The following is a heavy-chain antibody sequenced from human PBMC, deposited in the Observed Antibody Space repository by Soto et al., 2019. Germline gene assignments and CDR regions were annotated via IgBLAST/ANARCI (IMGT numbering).Heavy chain of an antibody. D-gene: IGHD3-10*01. J-gene: IGHJ6*02. Sequence: GGSLRLSCAASGFTFSSYAMSWVRQAPGKGLEWVSVISGSGGSTYYADSGKGRFTISRDNSKNTLYLQMNSLRAEDTAVYYCAKKLGPGGETYFYYYGMDVWGQGTTVTVSS. CDR2: ISGSGGST. CDR3: AKKLGPGGETYFYYYGMDV. CDR1: GFTFSSYA. V-gene: IGHV3-23*01.